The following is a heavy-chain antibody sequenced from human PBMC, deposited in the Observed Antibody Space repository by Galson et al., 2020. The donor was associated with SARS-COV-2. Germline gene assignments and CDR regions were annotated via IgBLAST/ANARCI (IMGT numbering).Heavy chain of an antibody. D-gene: IGHD3-9*01. J-gene: IGHJ2*01. CDR2: IHQYGGEE. CDR1: GFTFTKYW. V-gene: IGHV3-7*01. Sequence: TGGSLRLSCAASGFTFTKYWMAWVRQAPGKGLEWVADIHQYGGEERYVESVKGRFTISRDNAENSLYLQMTSLRAEDTAVYYCARDLWGRHYDSNTGYYNGGFDLWCRGTLVTVSS. CDR3: ARDLWGRHYDSNTGYYNGGFDL.